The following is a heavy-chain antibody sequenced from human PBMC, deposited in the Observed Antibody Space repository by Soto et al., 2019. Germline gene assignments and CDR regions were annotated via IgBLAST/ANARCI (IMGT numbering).Heavy chain of an antibody. CDR1: GYTFTSYG. D-gene: IGHD1-20*01. CDR3: ASVNNWNDGYWFDP. V-gene: IGHV1-18*01. Sequence: ASVKVSCKASGYTFTSYGISWVRQAPGQGLEWMGWISAYNGNTNYAQKLQGRVTMTTDTSTSTAYMELRSLRSDDTAVYYCASVNNWNDGYWFDPWGQGTLVTVSS. CDR2: ISAYNGNT. J-gene: IGHJ5*02.